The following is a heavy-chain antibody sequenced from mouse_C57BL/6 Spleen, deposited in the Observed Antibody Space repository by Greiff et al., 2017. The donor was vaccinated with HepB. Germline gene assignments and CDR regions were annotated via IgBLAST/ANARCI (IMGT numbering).Heavy chain of an antibody. V-gene: IGHV1-69*01. CDR2: IDPSDSYT. J-gene: IGHJ4*01. CDR1: GYTFTSYW. Sequence: VQLQQPGAELVMPGASVKLSCKASGYTFTSYWMHWVKQRPGQGLEWIGEIDPSDSYTNYNQKFKGKSTLTVDKSSSTAYMQLSSLTSEDSAVYYCARKAAAQATFYAMDYWGQGTSVTVSS. D-gene: IGHD3-2*02. CDR3: ARKAAAQATFYAMDY.